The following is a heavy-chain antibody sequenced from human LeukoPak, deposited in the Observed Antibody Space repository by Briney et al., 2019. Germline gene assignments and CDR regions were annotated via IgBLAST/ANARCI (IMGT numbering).Heavy chain of an antibody. CDR3: ARDSPEHYDFGSGRGGGLDY. CDR2: IKQDGSEK. D-gene: IGHD3-3*01. V-gene: IGHV3-7*01. J-gene: IGHJ4*02. Sequence: GGSLRLSCVASGFTFSTYWMSWVRQAPGKGLEWVANIKQDGSEKYYVDSVKGRFTISRDNAKNSLYLQMNSLRAEDTAVYYCARDSPEHYDFGSGRGGGLDYWGQGTLVTVSS. CDR1: GFTFSTYW.